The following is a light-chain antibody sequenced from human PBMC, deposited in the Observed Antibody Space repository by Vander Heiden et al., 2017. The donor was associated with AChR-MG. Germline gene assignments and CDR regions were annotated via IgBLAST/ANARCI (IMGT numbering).Light chain of an antibody. V-gene: IGKV4-1*01. Sequence: DIVMTQSANSLTVSLGERATIRCESSQSVLSNSNNKNYLAWYQQKPGQPPKLLVYWASTRQSGVPDRFSGSGSATDFTLTISSLQAEDVAVYYCQQDDASPYTFGQGTKLEV. CDR1: QSVLSNSNNKNY. CDR2: WAS. CDR3: QQDDASPYT. J-gene: IGKJ2*01.